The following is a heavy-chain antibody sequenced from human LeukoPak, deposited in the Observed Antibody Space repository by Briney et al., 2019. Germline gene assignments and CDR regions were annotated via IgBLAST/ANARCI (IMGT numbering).Heavy chain of an antibody. D-gene: IGHD6-19*01. CDR1: GFTFSSYG. J-gene: IGHJ4*02. CDR3: AKDRRGYSSGWYYFDY. V-gene: IGHV3-23*01. Sequence: GGSLRLSCAASGFTFSSYGMSWVRQAPGKGLEWVSAISGSGGSTYYADSVKGRFTISRDNSKNTLYLQMNSLRAEDTAVYYCAKDRRGYSSGWYYFDYWGQGTLVTVSS. CDR2: ISGSGGST.